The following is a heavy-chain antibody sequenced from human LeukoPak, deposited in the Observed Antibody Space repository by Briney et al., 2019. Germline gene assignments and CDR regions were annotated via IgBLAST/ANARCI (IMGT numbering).Heavy chain of an antibody. CDR1: GGSISSYY. J-gene: IGHJ4*02. CDR3: ARIIQDGSGIDY. CDR2: IYYSGST. D-gene: IGHD3-10*01. V-gene: IGHV4-59*01. Sequence: SETLSLTCTVSGGSISSYYWSWIRQPPGKGLEWIGYIYYSGSTNYNPSLKSRVTISVDTSKNQFSLKLSSVTAADTAVYYCARIIQDGSGIDYWGQGTLVTVSS.